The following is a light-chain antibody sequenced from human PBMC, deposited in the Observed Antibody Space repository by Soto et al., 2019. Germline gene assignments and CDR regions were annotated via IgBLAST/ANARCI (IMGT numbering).Light chain of an antibody. J-gene: IGKJ4*01. Sequence: EIVLTQSPGTLSLSPGERATLSCRASQSVSRDYLAWYQQKPGQAPRLLIYHASSRATGIPDRFSGSGSGTDFTLTISRLEPEDFAEFYCQQYASSPLSFGGGTKVEIK. CDR3: QQYASSPLS. V-gene: IGKV3-20*01. CDR1: QSVSRDY. CDR2: HAS.